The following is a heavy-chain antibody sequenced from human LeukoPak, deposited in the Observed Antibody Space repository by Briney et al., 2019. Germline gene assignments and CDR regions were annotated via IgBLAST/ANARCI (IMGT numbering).Heavy chain of an antibody. J-gene: IGHJ4*02. V-gene: IGHV3-66*01. CDR2: IYSGGTT. CDR3: ARESNGKFDY. Sequence: GGSLRLSCAAAGFTVSSNYMNWVRQAPGTGLEWGSVIYSGGTTYYADPVKGRFTISRDNSKNTVYLQMNNLRAEDTAVYYCARESNGKFDYWGQGTLVTVSS. CDR1: GFTVSSNY. D-gene: IGHD2-8*01.